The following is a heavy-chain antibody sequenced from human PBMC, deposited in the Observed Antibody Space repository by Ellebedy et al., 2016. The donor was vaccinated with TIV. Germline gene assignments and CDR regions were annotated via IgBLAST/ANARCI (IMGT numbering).Heavy chain of an antibody. D-gene: IGHD5-18*01. CDR3: ARVAEGGYSYGLPLDY. Sequence: MPSETLSLTCTVSGDSMSSSNYHWGWIRQPPGKGLEWIGNIYSSGSTYNPSLRSRVAISLDSSKNQFSLKLSSVTAADTAVYYCARVAEGGYSYGLPLDYWGQGTLVTVSS. V-gene: IGHV4-39*07. CDR2: IYSSGST. J-gene: IGHJ4*02. CDR1: GDSMSSSNYH.